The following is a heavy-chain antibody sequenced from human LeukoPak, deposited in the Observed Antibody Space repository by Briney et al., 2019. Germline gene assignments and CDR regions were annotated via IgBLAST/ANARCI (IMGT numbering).Heavy chain of an antibody. D-gene: IGHD1-26*01. CDR2: IHKAGTES. Sequence: HAGGSLRLSCAASGFTFTDYWMTWVRQVPGKGLEWVANIHKAGTESYYVDSVKGRFAISRDNAKNSLYLQLSSLRVDDTAVYYCARVWTWELQRVFDYWGQGTLVTVSS. J-gene: IGHJ4*02. V-gene: IGHV3-7*01. CDR1: GFTFTDYW. CDR3: ARVWTWELQRVFDY.